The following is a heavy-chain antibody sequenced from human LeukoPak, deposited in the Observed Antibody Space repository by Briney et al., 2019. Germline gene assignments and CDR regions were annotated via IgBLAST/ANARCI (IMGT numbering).Heavy chain of an antibody. CDR1: GGSISNYY. D-gene: IGHD3-22*01. V-gene: IGHV4-59*01. J-gene: IGHJ3*02. CDR3: ASLWDSSGYYPTDAFDI. CDR2: IYHTGST. Sequence: SETLSLTCTVSGGSISNYYWSWIRQPPGKGLECIGYIYHTGSTSYNPSLKSRVTISVDTSKNQFSLKLSSVAGADTAVYYCASLWDSSGYYPTDAFDIWGQGTMVTVSS.